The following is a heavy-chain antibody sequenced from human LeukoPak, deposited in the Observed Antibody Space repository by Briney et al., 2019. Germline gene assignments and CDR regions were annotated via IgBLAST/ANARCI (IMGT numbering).Heavy chain of an antibody. V-gene: IGHV4-4*07. J-gene: IGHJ5*01. Sequence: SETLSLTCTVFGGSIRSYYWSWIRQPAGKGLEWIGRIYSSGSTNYNPSLKSRVTMSVDTSKKQFSLKLSSATAADTAVYYCARDIRAFNGSWFDYWGQGALVTVSS. CDR1: GGSIRSYY. D-gene: IGHD2-21*01. CDR2: IYSSGST. CDR3: ARDIRAFNGSWFDY.